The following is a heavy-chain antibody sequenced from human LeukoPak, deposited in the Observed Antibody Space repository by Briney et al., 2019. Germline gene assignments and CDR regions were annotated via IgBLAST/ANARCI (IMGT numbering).Heavy chain of an antibody. V-gene: IGHV3-15*01. CDR3: TPGKAGRTREIVH. J-gene: IGHJ4*02. Sequence: SGGSLRLSWAVSGLTFSNAWMSWVRQAPGKGLEWVGRIKRKTDGGTADYAAPVKDRFSISRDDSKNTVYLQLNSLITEDAAVYYSTPGKAGRTREIVHWGQGTLVTVSS. D-gene: IGHD6-13*01. CDR2: IKRKTDGGTA. CDR1: GLTFSNAW.